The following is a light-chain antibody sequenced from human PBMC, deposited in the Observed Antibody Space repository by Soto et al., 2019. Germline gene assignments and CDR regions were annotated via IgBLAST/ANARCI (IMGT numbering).Light chain of an antibody. CDR1: SSDVGGYNY. Sequence: QSALTQPPSASGSPEQSVTISCTGTSSDVGGYNYVSWYQQHPGKAPKLMIYEVSKRPSGVPDRFSGSKSGNTASLTVSGLQAEDEADYYCSSFAGSFYWVFGGGTKLTVL. V-gene: IGLV2-8*01. CDR2: EVS. J-gene: IGLJ2*01. CDR3: SSFAGSFYWV.